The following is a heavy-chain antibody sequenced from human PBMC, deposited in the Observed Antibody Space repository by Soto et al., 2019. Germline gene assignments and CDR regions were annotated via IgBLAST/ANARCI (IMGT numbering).Heavy chain of an antibody. Sequence: QVQLQESGPGLLKPSETLSLTCTVSGDSVGSASYYWTWIRQPPGEGLEWIGYISATGSTNYNPSLKSRLTRSLDTSNNDFSLRLSSVTAADTAVYYCARDIRGYSRAFDYWGQGTLVTVSS. CDR3: ARDIRGYSRAFDY. CDR1: GDSVGSASYY. D-gene: IGHD5-18*01. J-gene: IGHJ4*02. V-gene: IGHV4-61*03. CDR2: ISATGST.